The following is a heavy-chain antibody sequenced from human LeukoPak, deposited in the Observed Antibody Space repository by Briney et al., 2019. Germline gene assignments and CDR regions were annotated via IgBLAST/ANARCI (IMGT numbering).Heavy chain of an antibody. Sequence: GRSLRLSCAASGFTFSSYGMHWVRQAPGKGLEWVAVISYDGSNKYYANSVKGRFTISRDNSKNTLYLQMNSLRAEDTAVYYCAKSRYSSSWYSRWGQGTLVTVSS. CDR2: ISYDGSNK. V-gene: IGHV3-30*18. CDR1: GFTFSSYG. J-gene: IGHJ4*02. CDR3: AKSRYSSSWYSR. D-gene: IGHD6-13*01.